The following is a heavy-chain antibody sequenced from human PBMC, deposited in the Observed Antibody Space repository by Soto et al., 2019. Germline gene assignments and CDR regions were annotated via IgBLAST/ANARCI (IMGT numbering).Heavy chain of an antibody. CDR1: GYRFAGYG. J-gene: IGHJ4*02. V-gene: IGHV5-10-1*01. Sequence: VESMKISCRGSGYRFAGYGGTWVRQMPGKGLEWMGRIDPSDSYTNYSPSFQGHVTISADKSISTAYLQWSSLKASDTAMYYCALRGYYDSSGYPDYWGQGTLVTVS. D-gene: IGHD3-22*01. CDR3: ALRGYYDSSGYPDY. CDR2: IDPSDSYT.